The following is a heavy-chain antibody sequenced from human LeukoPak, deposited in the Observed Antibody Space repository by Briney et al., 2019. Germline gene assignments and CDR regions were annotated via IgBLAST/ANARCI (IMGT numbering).Heavy chain of an antibody. Sequence: GGSLRLSCAASGFTFSTYWMHWVRQAPGKGLVWVSRINSDGNSTNYADSVKGRFTISRDNAKNTMYLRMNSLRAEDTAVYFSARAVDGSGRRSFDYWGQGTLVTVSS. CDR2: INSDGNST. D-gene: IGHD3-10*01. CDR1: GFTFSTYW. CDR3: ARAVDGSGRRSFDY. J-gene: IGHJ4*02. V-gene: IGHV3-74*01.